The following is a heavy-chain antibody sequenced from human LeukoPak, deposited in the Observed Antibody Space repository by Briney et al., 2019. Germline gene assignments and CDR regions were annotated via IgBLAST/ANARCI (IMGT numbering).Heavy chain of an antibody. CDR3: ARDTGYSSGWSSGMDY. J-gene: IGHJ4*02. CDR1: GGSISSYY. D-gene: IGHD6-19*01. Sequence: PSETLSLTCTVSGGSISSYYWSWIWQPPGKGLEWIGYIYYSGSTNYNPSLKSRVTISVDTSKNQFSLKLSSVTAADTAVYYCARDTGYSSGWSSGMDYWGQGTLVTVSS. V-gene: IGHV4-59*01. CDR2: IYYSGST.